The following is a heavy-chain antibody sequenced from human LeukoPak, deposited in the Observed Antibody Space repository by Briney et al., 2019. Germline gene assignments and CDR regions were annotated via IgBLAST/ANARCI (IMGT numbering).Heavy chain of an antibody. J-gene: IGHJ3*02. Sequence: GGSLRLSCAASEFTFMNYVVSWVRQAPGKGLEWVSSITGSGTATYYADSVRGRVIISRDNSKNTLYLQINTLRADDTAVYYCAKSTLSYHTHAFDIWGQGTLVVVSS. CDR3: AKSTLSYHTHAFDI. CDR1: EFTFMNYV. V-gene: IGHV3-23*01. CDR2: ITGSGTAT. D-gene: IGHD2-2*01.